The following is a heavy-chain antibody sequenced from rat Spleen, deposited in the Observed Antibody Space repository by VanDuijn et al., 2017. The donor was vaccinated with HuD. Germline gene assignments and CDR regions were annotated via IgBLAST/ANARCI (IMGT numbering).Heavy chain of an antibody. V-gene: IGHV2-13*01. CDR3: ARADIAAIPTGGI. Sequence: QVQLKESGPGLVQPSQTLSLTCTVSGFSLSSYGVIWVRQPPGKGLEWMGGIWGDGSTNYNSALKSRLSISRDTSKSQVFLKMNSLQTEDTAIYYCARADIAAIPTGGIWGQGVMVTVSS. CDR1: GFSLSSYG. CDR2: IWGDGST. J-gene: IGHJ2*01. D-gene: IGHD1-2*01.